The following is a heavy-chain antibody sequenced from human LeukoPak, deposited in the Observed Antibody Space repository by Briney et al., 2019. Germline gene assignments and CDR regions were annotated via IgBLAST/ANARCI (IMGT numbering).Heavy chain of an antibody. D-gene: IGHD6-13*01. Sequence: SVKVSCKAFGGTFSSYAISWVRQAPGQGLEWMGGIIPIFGTANYAQKFQGRVTITADESTSTAYMELSSLRSEDTAVYYCANLLGSSSWIDYWGQGTQVTVSS. CDR2: IIPIFGTA. CDR3: ANLLGSSSWIDY. V-gene: IGHV1-69*13. CDR1: GGTFSSYA. J-gene: IGHJ4*02.